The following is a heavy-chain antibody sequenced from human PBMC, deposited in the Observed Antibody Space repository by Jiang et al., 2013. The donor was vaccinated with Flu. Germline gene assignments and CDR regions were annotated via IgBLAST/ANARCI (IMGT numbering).Heavy chain of an antibody. V-gene: IGHV4-34*01. D-gene: IGHD3-10*01. J-gene: IGHJ4*02. CDR3: ASYGSGSYYLPFDY. Sequence: NHSGSTNYNPSLKSRVTISVDTSKNQFSLKLSSVTAADTAVYYCASYGSGSYYLPFDYWGQGTLVTVSS. CDR2: NHSGST.